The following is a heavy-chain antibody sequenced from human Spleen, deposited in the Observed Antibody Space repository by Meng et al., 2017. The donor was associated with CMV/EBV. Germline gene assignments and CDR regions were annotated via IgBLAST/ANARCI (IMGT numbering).Heavy chain of an antibody. CDR3: ARDLDIVVVPAAPTLYYYYGMDV. CDR1: GFSFSSFW. J-gene: IGHJ6*02. D-gene: IGHD2-2*03. Sequence: GGSLRLSCAASGFSFSSFWMHWVRQAPGKGLVWVSRINSEGNSTRYADSVKGRFTISRDNAKNSLYLQMNSLRAEDTAVYYCARDLDIVVVPAAPTLYYYYGMDVWGQGTTVTVSS. V-gene: IGHV3-74*01. CDR2: INSEGNST.